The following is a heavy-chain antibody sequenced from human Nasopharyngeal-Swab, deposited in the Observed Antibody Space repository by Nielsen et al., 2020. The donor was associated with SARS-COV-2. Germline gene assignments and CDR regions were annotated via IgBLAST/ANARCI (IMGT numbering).Heavy chain of an antibody. CDR3: VKDNLLRAFDL. Sequence: GGSLRLSCAASAFTFGNYAMSWVRQGPGKGLEWVSSISGTGGSTYYADSVKGRFTISRDNAKNSLYLQMNSLRAEDTALYYCVKDNLLRAFDLWGQGTMVTVSS. V-gene: IGHV3-23*01. J-gene: IGHJ3*01. CDR2: ISGTGGST. D-gene: IGHD2-15*01. CDR1: AFTFGNYA.